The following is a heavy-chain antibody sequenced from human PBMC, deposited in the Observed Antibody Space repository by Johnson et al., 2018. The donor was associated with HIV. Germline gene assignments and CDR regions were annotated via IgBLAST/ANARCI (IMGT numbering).Heavy chain of an antibody. CDR1: GFTFSSYA. J-gene: IGHJ3*02. V-gene: IGHV3-30-3*01. D-gene: IGHD2-2*01. Sequence: QVQLVESGGGVVQPGRSLRLSCAASGFTFSSYAMHWVRQAPGKGLEWVAVISYDGSNKYYADSVKGRFTIARDNSKNTMFVQMNSLRTEDTAVYYCARDASWDDAFDIWGQGTMVTVSS. CDR2: ISYDGSNK. CDR3: ARDASWDDAFDI.